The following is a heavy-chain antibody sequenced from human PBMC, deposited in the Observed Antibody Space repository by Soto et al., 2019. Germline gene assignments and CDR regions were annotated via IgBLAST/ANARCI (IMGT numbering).Heavy chain of an antibody. CDR3: AKDLKEWLRLRYYYGMDV. Sequence: QVQLVESGGGVVQPGRSLRLSCAASGFTFSSYGIHWVRQAPGKGLEWVAGISYDGSNTYYADSVKGRFTISRDNSKNTLYLQMNSLRAEDTAVYYCAKDLKEWLRLRYYYGMDVWGQGTTVTVSS. J-gene: IGHJ6*02. D-gene: IGHD5-12*01. CDR1: GFTFSSYG. CDR2: ISYDGSNT. V-gene: IGHV3-30*18.